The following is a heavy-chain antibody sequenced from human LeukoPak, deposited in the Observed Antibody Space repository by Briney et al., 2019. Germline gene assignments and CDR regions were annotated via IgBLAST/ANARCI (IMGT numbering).Heavy chain of an antibody. CDR1: GFTFSSYS. D-gene: IGHD1-26*01. CDR3: ARQGIVGAYNWFDP. Sequence: AGGSLRLSCAASGFTFSSYSMNWVRQAPGKGLEWVSSISSRSSYIYYANSVKGRFTISRDNAKNSLYLKMNSLRAEDTAVYYCARQGIVGAYNWFDPWGQGTLVTVSS. J-gene: IGHJ5*02. CDR2: ISSRSSYI. V-gene: IGHV3-21*01.